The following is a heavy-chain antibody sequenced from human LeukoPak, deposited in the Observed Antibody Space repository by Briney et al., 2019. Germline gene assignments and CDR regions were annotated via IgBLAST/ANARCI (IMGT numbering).Heavy chain of an antibody. V-gene: IGHV1-8*01. CDR1: GYTFTSYD. J-gene: IGHJ5*02. D-gene: IGHD2-2*01. Sequence: ASVKVSCKASGYTFTSYDINWVRQATGQGLEWMGWMNPNSGNTGYTQKFQGRVTMTRNTSISSAYMELSSLRSEDTAVYYCARGRGPGSSYALGGDEFDPWGQGTLVTVSS. CDR2: MNPNSGNT. CDR3: ARGRGPGSSYALGGDEFDP.